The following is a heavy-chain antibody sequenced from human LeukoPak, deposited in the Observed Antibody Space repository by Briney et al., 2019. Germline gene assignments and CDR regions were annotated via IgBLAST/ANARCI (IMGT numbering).Heavy chain of an antibody. CDR1: GYRFSTYW. V-gene: IGHV1-2*06. CDR3: AKDRDGADRIVL. Sequence: GESLKISCKGSGYRFSTYWIGWVRQAPGQGPEWMGRLNPNTGHAVYAFKFQGRVTITRDTSSNTAYMEVTRLTSDDTALYYCAKDRDGADRIVLWGQGTLVTVSS. D-gene: IGHD5-24*01. CDR2: LNPNTGHA. J-gene: IGHJ4*02.